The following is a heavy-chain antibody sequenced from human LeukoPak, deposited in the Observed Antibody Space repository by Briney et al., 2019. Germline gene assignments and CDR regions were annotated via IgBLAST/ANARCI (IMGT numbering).Heavy chain of an antibody. Sequence: PSETLSLTCTVSGGSISSHYWSWIRQPPGKGLEWFGYIYYSGSTNYNPSLKSRVTISVDTSKNQFSLKLSSVTAADTAVYYCARGVAWSGYYAAFDIWGQGTMVTVSS. CDR2: IYYSGST. V-gene: IGHV4-59*11. J-gene: IGHJ3*02. CDR3: ARGVAWSGYYAAFDI. D-gene: IGHD3-3*01. CDR1: GGSISSHY.